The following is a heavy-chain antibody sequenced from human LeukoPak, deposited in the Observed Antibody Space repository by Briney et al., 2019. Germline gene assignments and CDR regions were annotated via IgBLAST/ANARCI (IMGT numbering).Heavy chain of an antibody. CDR2: MNPNSGNT. V-gene: IGHV1-8*01. CDR1: GYTFTSYD. J-gene: IGHJ3*02. D-gene: IGHD3-10*01. CDR3: ARVPFGSAFDI. Sequence: ASVKVSCKASGYTFTSYDTNWVRQATGQGLEWMGRMNPNSGNTGYAQKFQGRVTMTRNTSISTAYMELSSLRSEDTAVYYCARVPFGSAFDIWGQGTMVTVSS.